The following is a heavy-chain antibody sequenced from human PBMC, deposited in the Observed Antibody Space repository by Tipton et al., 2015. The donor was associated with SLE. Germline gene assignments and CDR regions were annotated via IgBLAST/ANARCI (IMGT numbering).Heavy chain of an antibody. CDR3: AKSITMVPYSDY. CDR1: GFTFSSYG. J-gene: IGHJ4*02. CDR2: ISSSGSTI. V-gene: IGHV3-48*04. D-gene: IGHD3-10*01. Sequence: QLVQSGGGAVQPGGSLRLSCAASGFTFSSYGMHWVRQAPGKGLEWVSYISSSGSTIYYADSVKGRFTISRDNAKNSLYLQMNSLRAEDTAVYYCAKSITMVPYSDYWGQGTLVTVSS.